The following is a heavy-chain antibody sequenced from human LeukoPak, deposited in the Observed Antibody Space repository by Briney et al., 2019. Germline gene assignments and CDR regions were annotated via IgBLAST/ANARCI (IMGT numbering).Heavy chain of an antibody. V-gene: IGHV3-73*01. J-gene: IGHJ1*01. D-gene: IGHD5-24*01. CDR2: IRSKANSYAT. CDR3: VVATISAEYFST. CDR1: GFTFSGSA. Sequence: GGSLRLSCAASGFTFSGSAMHWVRQASGKGLEWVGRIRSKANSYATAYAASVKGRFTISRDDSKNTAYLQMNSLKTEDTAVYYCVVATISAEYFSTGARAPWSPSPQ.